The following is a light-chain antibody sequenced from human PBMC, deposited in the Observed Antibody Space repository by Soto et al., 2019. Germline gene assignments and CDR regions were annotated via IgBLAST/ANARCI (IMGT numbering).Light chain of an antibody. Sequence: DIQMTQSPSSLSASVGDRVTITCRASQNIATYLNWYQQTPGKAPKLLIYTASTLQSGVPSRCSGSGSWTDFTLTISSLQPEDFATFYCPPSYNTPPTFGGVTKVG. V-gene: IGKV1-39*01. J-gene: IGKJ4*01. CDR2: TAS. CDR3: PPSYNTPPT. CDR1: QNIATY.